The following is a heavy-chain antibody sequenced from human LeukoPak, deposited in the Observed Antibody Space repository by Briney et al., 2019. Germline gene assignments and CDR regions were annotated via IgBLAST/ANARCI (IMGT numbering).Heavy chain of an antibody. CDR1: GGSISSYY. Sequence: SETLSLTCTVSGGSISSYYWSWIRQPPGKGLEWIGYIYYSGSTNYNPSLKSRVTISVDTSKNQFSLKLSSVTAADTAVYYCASEYSGYDRDYFDYWGQGTLITVSS. V-gene: IGHV4-59*12. CDR2: IYYSGST. D-gene: IGHD5-12*01. CDR3: ASEYSGYDRDYFDY. J-gene: IGHJ4*02.